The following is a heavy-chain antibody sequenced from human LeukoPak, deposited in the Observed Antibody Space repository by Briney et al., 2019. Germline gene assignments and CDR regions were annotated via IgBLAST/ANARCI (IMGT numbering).Heavy chain of an antibody. V-gene: IGHV3-23*01. J-gene: IGHJ4*02. CDR3: ARRIAVAGTELYYFDY. CDR2: ITADGGST. CDR1: GFTFRSYA. Sequence: PGGSLRLSCAVSGFTFRSYAMSWVRQAPGKGLEWVAAITADGGSTHYTTSVKGRFIISRDTPKNTLSLQMNSLRAEDTAVYYCARRIAVAGTELYYFDYWGQGTLVTVSS. D-gene: IGHD6-19*01.